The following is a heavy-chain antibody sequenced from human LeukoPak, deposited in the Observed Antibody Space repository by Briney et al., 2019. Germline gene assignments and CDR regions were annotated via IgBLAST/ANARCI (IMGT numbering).Heavy chain of an antibody. V-gene: IGHV3-33*01. J-gene: IGHJ4*02. CDR1: GFTFSSYG. D-gene: IGHD4-17*01. Sequence: GRSLRLSCAASGFTFSSYGMHWVRQAPGKGLEWVAVIWYDGSNKYYADSVKGRFTISRDNSKNTLYLQMNRLRAEDTAVYYCARDTADGAEGYFDYWGQGTLVTVSS. CDR3: ARDTADGAEGYFDY. CDR2: IWYDGSNK.